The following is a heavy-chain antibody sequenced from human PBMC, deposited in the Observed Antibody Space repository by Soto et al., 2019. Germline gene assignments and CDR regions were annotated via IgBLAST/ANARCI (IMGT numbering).Heavy chain of an antibody. CDR3: ARSSGRVTGLIIAGCNWLDP. J-gene: IGHJ5*02. V-gene: IGHV1-46*01. CDR2: INQSSGST. D-gene: IGHD1-26*01. CDR1: ADTFPSHY. Sequence: ASVKVSCKAPADTFPSHYIHWVRQAPGHGLEGMGKINQSSGSTRFAGTFQGRITMTTGTSTSTVKNELRSLRSEDTAVYYCARSSGRVTGLIIAGCNWLDPWGQGTLVTVSS.